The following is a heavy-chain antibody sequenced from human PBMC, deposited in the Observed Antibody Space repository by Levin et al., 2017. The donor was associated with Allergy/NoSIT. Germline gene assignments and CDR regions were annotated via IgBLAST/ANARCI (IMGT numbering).Heavy chain of an antibody. CDR3: AKGYFDSSGRPEYFQH. Sequence: KISCKASGGTFTRYTIAWVRQAPGQGLEWMGGIIPLFGKAKYAQKFQGRVTITADESTSTGYMELSSLRSEDTAVYYCAKGYFDSSGRPEYFQHWGQGTLVTVSS. CDR1: GGTFTRYT. CDR2: IIPLFGKA. J-gene: IGHJ1*01. D-gene: IGHD3-22*01. V-gene: IGHV1-69*01.